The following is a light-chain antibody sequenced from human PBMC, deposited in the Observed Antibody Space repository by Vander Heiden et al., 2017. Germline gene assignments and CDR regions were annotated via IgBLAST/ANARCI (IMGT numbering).Light chain of an antibody. CDR1: RSDVGSYNL. J-gene: IGLJ1*01. V-gene: IGLV2-23*02. CDR2: EVT. CDR3: CSYAGSSTLYV. Sequence: QTALTQPAPESGSPGQSFTISCTGTRSDVGSYNLVSWYQQHPAESPKLMIYEVTKRPSGVSNRFSGSKSGNTASLTISGLQPEDEADYYCCSYAGSSTLYVLGTGTKV.